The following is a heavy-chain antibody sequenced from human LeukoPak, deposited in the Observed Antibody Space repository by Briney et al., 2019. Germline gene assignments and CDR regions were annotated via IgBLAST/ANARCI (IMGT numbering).Heavy chain of an antibody. CDR1: GGSISSYY. Sequence: SETLSLTCTVSGGSISSYYWSWIRQPPGKGLEWIGYIYYSGSTNCNPSLKSRVTISVDTSKNQFSLKLSSVTAADTAVYYCARWVDTAMAFDYWGQGTLVTVSS. CDR3: ARWVDTAMAFDY. J-gene: IGHJ4*02. V-gene: IGHV4-59*01. D-gene: IGHD5-18*01. CDR2: IYYSGST.